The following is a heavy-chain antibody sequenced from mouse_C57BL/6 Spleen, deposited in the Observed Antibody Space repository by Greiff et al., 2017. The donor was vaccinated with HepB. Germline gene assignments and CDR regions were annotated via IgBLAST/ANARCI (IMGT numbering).Heavy chain of an antibody. Sequence: VKLQESGAELVRPGTSVKVSCKASGYAFTNYLIEWVKQRPGQGLEWIGVINPGSGGTNYNEKFKGKATLTADKSSSTAYMQLSSLTSEDSAVYFCARYDYDGFDVWGTGTTVTVSS. D-gene: IGHD2-4*01. CDR2: INPGSGGT. CDR3: ARYDYDGFDV. J-gene: IGHJ1*03. V-gene: IGHV1-54*01. CDR1: GYAFTNYL.